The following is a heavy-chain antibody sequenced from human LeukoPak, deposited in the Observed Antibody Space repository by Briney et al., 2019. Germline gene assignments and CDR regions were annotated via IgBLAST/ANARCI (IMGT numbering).Heavy chain of an antibody. CDR1: GGFSSSSHSY. D-gene: IGHD3-16*01. CDR2: IYYSGAT. V-gene: IGHV4-39*07. J-gene: IGHJ4*02. Sequence: SETLSLTCTVSGGFSSSSHSYWGWARQPPGKGLEWIGNIYYSGATYYNPSLNSRVTISLDTSKSQFSLKVTSVTAADTAVYYCARLTNLYESFDFWGQGALVTVSS. CDR3: ARLTNLYESFDF.